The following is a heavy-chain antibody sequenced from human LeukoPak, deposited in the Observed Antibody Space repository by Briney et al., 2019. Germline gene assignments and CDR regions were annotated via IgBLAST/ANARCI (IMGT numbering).Heavy chain of an antibody. D-gene: IGHD1-26*01. CDR2: IRSKTYGGTA. CDR3: TRGYSDDY. V-gene: IGHV3-49*04. CDR1: GFTFSDYP. J-gene: IGHJ4*02. Sequence: GGSLRLSCTASGFTFSDYPMSWVRQAPGKGLVWVGFIRSKTYGGTAEYAASVKGRFTISRDDCKSIAYPQTIGLKTEDTAVYYCTRGYSDDYWGQGTLVTVSS.